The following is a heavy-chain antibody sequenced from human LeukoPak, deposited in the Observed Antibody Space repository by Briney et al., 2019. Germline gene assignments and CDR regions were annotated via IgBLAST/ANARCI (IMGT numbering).Heavy chain of an antibody. CDR3: ARDLLYCSSTSCSSIDY. Sequence: PSETLSLTCAVYGGSFSGYYWSWIRQPPGKGLEWIGEINHSGSTNYNPSLKSRVTISVDTSKNQFSLKLSSVTAADTAVYYCARDLLYCSSTSCSSIDYWGQGTLVTVSS. CDR1: GGSFSGYY. V-gene: IGHV4-34*01. J-gene: IGHJ4*02. CDR2: INHSGST. D-gene: IGHD2-2*01.